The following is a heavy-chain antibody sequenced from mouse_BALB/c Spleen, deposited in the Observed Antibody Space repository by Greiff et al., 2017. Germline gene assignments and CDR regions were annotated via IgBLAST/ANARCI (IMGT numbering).Heavy chain of an antibody. V-gene: IGHV1S137*01. CDR3: ARSLYDYEDY. Sequence: VQLQQSGAELVRPGVSVKISCKGSGYTFTDYAMHWVKQSHAKSLEWIGVISTYYGDASYNQKFKGKATMTVDKSSSTAYMELARLTSEDSAIYYCARSLYDYEDYWGQGTTLTVSS. D-gene: IGHD2-4*01. J-gene: IGHJ2*01. CDR2: ISTYYGDA. CDR1: GYTFTDYA.